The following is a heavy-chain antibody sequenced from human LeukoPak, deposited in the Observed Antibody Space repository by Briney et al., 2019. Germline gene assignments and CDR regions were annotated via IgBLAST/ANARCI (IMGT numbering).Heavy chain of an antibody. CDR1: GFTSVDYG. Sequence: AGGSLRLSYATSGFTSVDYGLSWVRRAPGKGLEWLCAINYNGAITDYADSVKGRFTISRDNAKNSLYLRMDSLRAEDTALYYCARDRLGPSFSVSHFDLWGQGTLVTVSS. CDR3: ARDRLGPSFSVSHFDL. CDR2: INYNGAIT. V-gene: IGHV3-20*03. D-gene: IGHD3-3*02. J-gene: IGHJ4*02.